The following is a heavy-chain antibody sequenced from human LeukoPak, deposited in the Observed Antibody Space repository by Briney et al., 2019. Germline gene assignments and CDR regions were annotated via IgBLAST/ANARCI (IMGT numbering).Heavy chain of an antibody. J-gene: IGHJ5*02. CDR3: ARDSSSWYIWCDP. CDR1: GGPISSYD. Sequence: SETLSLTCTVSGGPISSYDWRWIRQPAGKGLEWIGRIYTSGSTNYNPSIKSRVTMSVDTSKNQFSLKLSSVAAADTAVYYCARDSSSWYIWCDPWGQGTLVTVSS. CDR2: IYTSGST. D-gene: IGHD6-13*01. V-gene: IGHV4-4*07.